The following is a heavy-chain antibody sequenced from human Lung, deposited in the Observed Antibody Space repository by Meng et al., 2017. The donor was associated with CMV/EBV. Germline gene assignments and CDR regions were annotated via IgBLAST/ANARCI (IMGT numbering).Heavy chain of an antibody. CDR2: IRTKVHGETT. V-gene: IGHV3-49*04. Sequence: GESLKISCRGSGFIFGNYAIHWVRQGPGKGLEWIGFIRTKVHGETTEDAASVKGRFAISRDDSKNIAYLQMDSLKTEDTAVYYCTKDYVLNTFYYSGMDVWGQGNXVNGAS. CDR3: TKDYVLNTFYYSGMDV. J-gene: IGHJ6*01. CDR1: GFIFGNYA. D-gene: IGHD3-16*01.